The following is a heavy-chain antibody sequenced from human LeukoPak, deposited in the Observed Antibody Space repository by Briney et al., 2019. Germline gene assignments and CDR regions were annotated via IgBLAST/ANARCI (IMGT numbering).Heavy chain of an antibody. CDR2: ISYDGSNK. CDR1: GFTFSSYG. D-gene: IGHD2-2*01. CDR3: AKDAGSYCSSTSCYYDY. V-gene: IGHV3-30*18. Sequence: GGSLRLSCAASGFTFSSYGMHWVRQAPGKGLEWVAVISYDGSNKYYADSVKGRFTISRDNSKNTLYQQMNSLRAEDTAVYYCAKDAGSYCSSTSCYYDYWGQGTLVTVSS. J-gene: IGHJ4*02.